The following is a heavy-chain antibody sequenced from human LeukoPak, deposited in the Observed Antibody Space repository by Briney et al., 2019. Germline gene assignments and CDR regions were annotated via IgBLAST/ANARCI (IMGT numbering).Heavy chain of an antibody. CDR3: ARRDPNYYDSSGSPFDY. J-gene: IGHJ4*02. D-gene: IGHD3-22*01. CDR1: GFSLSTSGVG. V-gene: IGHV2-5*01. CDR2: IYWNDDK. Sequence: SGPTLVKPTQTLTLTCTFSGFSLSTSGVGVGWIRQPPGKALEWLALIYWNDDKRYSPSLKSRLTITKDTSKNQVVLTMTNMDPVDTATYYCARRDPNYYDSSGSPFDYWGQGTLVTVSS.